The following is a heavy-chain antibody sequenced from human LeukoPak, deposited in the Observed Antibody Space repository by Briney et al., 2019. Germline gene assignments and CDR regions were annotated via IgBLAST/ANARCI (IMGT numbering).Heavy chain of an antibody. CDR1: GGSISRHY. CDR2: VFYSGST. V-gene: IGHV4-59*11. D-gene: IGHD6-13*01. J-gene: IGHJ6*02. Sequence: SETLSLTCTVSGGSISRHYWSWIRQPPGKGLECIGYVFYSGSTNYNPSLKSRVTISVDTSKNQFSLKLSSVTAADTAVYYCARRQSSSWYYGMDVWSQGTTVTVSS. CDR3: ARRQSSSWYYGMDV.